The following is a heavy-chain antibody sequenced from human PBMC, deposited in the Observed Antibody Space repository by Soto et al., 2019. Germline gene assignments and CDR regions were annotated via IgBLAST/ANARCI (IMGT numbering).Heavy chain of an antibody. CDR3: ARDLRDTAMVDYYYYYGMDV. J-gene: IGHJ6*02. CDR1: GYTFTGYY. Sequence: GASVKVSCKASGYTFTGYYMHWVRQAPGQGLERMGWINPNSGGTNYAQKLQGWVTMTRDTSISTAYMELSRLRSDDTAVYYCARDLRDTAMVDYYYYYGMDVWGQGTTVTVSS. V-gene: IGHV1-2*04. CDR2: INPNSGGT. D-gene: IGHD5-18*01.